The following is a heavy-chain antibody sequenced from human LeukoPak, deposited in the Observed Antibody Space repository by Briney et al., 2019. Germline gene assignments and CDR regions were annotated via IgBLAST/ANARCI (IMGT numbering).Heavy chain of an antibody. CDR1: GFTFSSYS. CDR3: ARALRAIFGVAAYFDY. V-gene: IGHV3-48*01. J-gene: IGHJ4*02. CDR2: ISSSSSTI. Sequence: PGGSLRLSCAASGFTFSSYSMNWVRQAPGKGLEWVSYISSSSSTIYYADSVKGRFTISRDNAKNSLYLQMNSLRAEDTAVYYCARALRAIFGVAAYFDYWGQGTLVTVSS. D-gene: IGHD3-3*01.